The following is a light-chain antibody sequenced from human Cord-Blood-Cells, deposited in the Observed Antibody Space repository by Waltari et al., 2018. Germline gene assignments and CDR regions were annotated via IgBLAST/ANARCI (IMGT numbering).Light chain of an antibody. J-gene: IGKJ2*01. Sequence: DIPLTQSPSFLSASVGDRVTITCRASQGISSYLAWYQQKPGKAPKLLIYAASTLQSGVPSRFSGSGSGTEFTLTISSLQPEDFATYYFQQLNSYPYTFGQGTKLEIK. CDR3: QQLNSYPYT. CDR2: AAS. CDR1: QGISSY. V-gene: IGKV1-9*01.